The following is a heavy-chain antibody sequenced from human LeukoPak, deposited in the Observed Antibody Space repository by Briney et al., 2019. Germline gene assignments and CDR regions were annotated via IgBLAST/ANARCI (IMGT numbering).Heavy chain of an antibody. Sequence: GGSLRLSCAASGFTFSRHSINWVRQAPGKGLEWVTFIQYDGSKKYYADSVKGRFTISRDNSKNTLYLQMKRLTVEDTAFYYCARGEGPLDYWGQGTLVTVSS. J-gene: IGHJ4*02. CDR2: IQYDGSKK. CDR1: GFTFSRHS. D-gene: IGHD1-26*01. CDR3: ARGEGPLDY. V-gene: IGHV3-30*02.